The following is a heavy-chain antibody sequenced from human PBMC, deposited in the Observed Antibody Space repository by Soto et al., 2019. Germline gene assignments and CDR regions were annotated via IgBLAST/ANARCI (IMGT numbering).Heavy chain of an antibody. D-gene: IGHD2-15*01. Sequence: SGPTLVNPTQPLTLTCTFPGFSLSTNGMSVTWIRQPPWKALEWLALIDWDDDKYYSTSLKTRLTISKDPSKNQVVLTMANMDPVDTATYYCARIRGYCIGGSCNSYYYGLDVWGQGTTVTVSS. CDR3: ARIRGYCIGGSCNSYYYGLDV. V-gene: IGHV2-70*01. J-gene: IGHJ6*02. CDR2: IDWDDDK. CDR1: GFSLSTNGMS.